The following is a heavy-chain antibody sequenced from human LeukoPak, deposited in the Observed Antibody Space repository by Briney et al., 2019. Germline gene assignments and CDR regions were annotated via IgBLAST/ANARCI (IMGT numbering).Heavy chain of an antibody. J-gene: IGHJ4*02. D-gene: IGHD6-13*01. Sequence: SVKVSCKASGGTFSSYAISWVRQAPGQGLEWMGGIIPIFGTANYAQKFQGRVTITADESTSTAYMELRSLRSDDTAVYYCARTYSSSWYQTVDYWGQGTLVTVSS. V-gene: IGHV1-69*13. CDR1: GGTFSSYA. CDR2: IIPIFGTA. CDR3: ARTYSSSWYQTVDY.